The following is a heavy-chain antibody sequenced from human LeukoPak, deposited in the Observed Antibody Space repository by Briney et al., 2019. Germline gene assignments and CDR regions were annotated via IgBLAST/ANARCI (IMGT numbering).Heavy chain of an antibody. D-gene: IGHD3-3*01. J-gene: IGHJ4*02. CDR2: IFGTGTI. CDR1: GGASISSDSYY. V-gene: IGHV4-61*02. Sequence: SETLSLTCTVSGGASISSDSYYWNWVRQPVGKGVEWIGRIFGTGTINYNPTLKTRVTMSIDRSRNQFSLQLISVTAADTAIYYCAKSKFLEWYFDSWGQGKMVIVSA. CDR3: AKSKFLEWYFDS.